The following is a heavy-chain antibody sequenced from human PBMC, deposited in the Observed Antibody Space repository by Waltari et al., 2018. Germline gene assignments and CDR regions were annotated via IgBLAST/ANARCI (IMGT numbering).Heavy chain of an antibody. Sequence: EVQLVESGGGLVQPGGSLRLSCSGSGFTFTNHWMSWVRQAPGKGPEWVASIKQDGSEKYYVDSMKGRFTMSRDNAKNSLSLQMDSLRAEDTAVYFCARGVTTVEYWGQGTLVTVSS. D-gene: IGHD2-21*02. V-gene: IGHV3-7*04. CDR1: GFTFTNHW. CDR2: IKQDGSEK. J-gene: IGHJ4*02. CDR3: ARGVTTVEY.